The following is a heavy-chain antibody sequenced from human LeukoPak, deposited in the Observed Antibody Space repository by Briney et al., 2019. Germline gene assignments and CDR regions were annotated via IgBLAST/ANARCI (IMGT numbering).Heavy chain of an antibody. CDR1: GYTLTELS. CDR2: FDPEDGET. Sequence: ASVKVSCKVSGYTLTELSIHWVRQAPGKGLEWMGGFDPEDGETIYAQKFQGRVTMTEDTSTDTAYMELSSLRSEDTAVYYCATGPTGDAPFDYWGQGTLVTVSS. J-gene: IGHJ4*02. D-gene: IGHD7-27*01. V-gene: IGHV1-24*01. CDR3: ATGPTGDAPFDY.